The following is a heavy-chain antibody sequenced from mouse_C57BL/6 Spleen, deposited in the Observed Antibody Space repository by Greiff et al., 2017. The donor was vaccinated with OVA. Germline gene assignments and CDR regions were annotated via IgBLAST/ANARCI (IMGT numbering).Heavy chain of an antibody. Sequence: VQLQQPGAELVMPGASVKLSCKASGYTFTSYWMHWVKQRPGQGLEWIGEIDPSDSYTNYNQKFKGKSTLTVDKSSSTAYMQLSSLTSEDSAVYYCARGYYGRLDYWGQGTTLTVSS. CDR2: IDPSDSYT. CDR1: GYTFTSYW. V-gene: IGHV1-69*01. CDR3: ARGYYGRLDY. D-gene: IGHD1-1*01. J-gene: IGHJ2*01.